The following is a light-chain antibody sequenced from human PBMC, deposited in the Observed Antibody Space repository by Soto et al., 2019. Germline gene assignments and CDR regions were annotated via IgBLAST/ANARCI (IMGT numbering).Light chain of an antibody. V-gene: IGLV2-8*01. J-gene: IGLJ2*01. CDR2: EVS. CDR3: SSYAGTKTLV. CDR1: LTDIGTYYY. Sequence: QSALTQPPSASGSLGQSVTISCTGTLTDIGTYYYVSWYQQHPGKAPKLIIYEVSERPSGVPDRFSGSKSGNTASLTVSGLQAVDEADYYCSSYAGTKTLVFGGGTKLTVL.